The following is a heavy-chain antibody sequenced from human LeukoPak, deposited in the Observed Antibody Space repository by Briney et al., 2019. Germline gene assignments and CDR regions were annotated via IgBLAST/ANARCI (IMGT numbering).Heavy chain of an antibody. V-gene: IGHV3-64*01. CDR2: ISSNGGST. CDR1: GFTFSSYA. CDR3: ARGSYCSGGSCYSAY. J-gene: IGHJ4*02. Sequence: GGSLRLSCAASGFTFSSYAMHWVRQAPGKGLEYVSGISSNGGSTYYANSVKGRFTISRDNSKNTLYLQMGSLRDEDMAVYYCARGSYCSGGSCYSAYWGQGTLVTVSS. D-gene: IGHD2-15*01.